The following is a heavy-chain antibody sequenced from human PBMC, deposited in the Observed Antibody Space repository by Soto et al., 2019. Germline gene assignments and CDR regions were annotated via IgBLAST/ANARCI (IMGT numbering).Heavy chain of an antibody. CDR2: TYHSGST. V-gene: IGHV4-39*07. J-gene: IGHJ5*02. Sequence: PSETLSLTCTVSGGSISSGGYYWSWLRQHPGKGLEWIGETYHSGSTNYNPSLKSRVTISVDKSKNQFSLKLSSVTAADTAVYYCARLFRGYQLLGPEFDPWGQGTLVTVSS. D-gene: IGHD2-2*01. CDR1: GGSISSGGYY. CDR3: ARLFRGYQLLGPEFDP.